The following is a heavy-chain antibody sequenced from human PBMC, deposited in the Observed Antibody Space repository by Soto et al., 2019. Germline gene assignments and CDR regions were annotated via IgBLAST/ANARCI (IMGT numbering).Heavy chain of an antibody. V-gene: IGHV3-53*01. CDR3: ARDVAAGTYFDY. Sequence: GGSLRLSCAASGFTFSSNYMSWVRQAPGKGLEWVSVIYSGGSTYYADSVKGRFTISRDNSKNTLYLQMNSLRAEDTAVYYCARDVAAGTYFDYWGQGTLVTVSS. CDR1: GFTFSSNY. CDR2: IYSGGST. D-gene: IGHD6-13*01. J-gene: IGHJ4*02.